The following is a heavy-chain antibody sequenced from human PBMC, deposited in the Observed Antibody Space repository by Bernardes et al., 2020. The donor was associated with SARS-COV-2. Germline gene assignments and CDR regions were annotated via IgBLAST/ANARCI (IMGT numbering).Heavy chain of an antibody. J-gene: IGHJ6*03. CDR3: ARGDDYSGYDLGHHHHMDV. Sequence: SVKVSCKVSGGTFTRYTINWVRQAPGQGLEWMGRIIPVLEIADYGQKFQGRVTITADKSTSTAYMELSSLTSEDTAVYYCARGDDYSGYDLGHHHHMDVWGKGTTVTVSS. V-gene: IGHV1-69*02. CDR1: GGTFTRYT. CDR2: IIPVLEIA. D-gene: IGHD5-12*01.